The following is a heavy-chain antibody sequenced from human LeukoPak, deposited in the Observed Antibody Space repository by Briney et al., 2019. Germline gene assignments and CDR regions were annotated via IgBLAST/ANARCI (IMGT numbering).Heavy chain of an antibody. Sequence: SVKVSCKASGDTFSSYAISWVRQAPGQGLEWMGGIIPIFGTANYAQKFQGRVTITTDESTSTAYMELSSLRSEDTAVYYCARVGFGEYSSSSGWFDPWGQGTLVTVSS. CDR2: IIPIFGTA. D-gene: IGHD6-6*01. CDR1: GDTFSSYA. CDR3: ARVGFGEYSSSSGWFDP. V-gene: IGHV1-69*05. J-gene: IGHJ5*02.